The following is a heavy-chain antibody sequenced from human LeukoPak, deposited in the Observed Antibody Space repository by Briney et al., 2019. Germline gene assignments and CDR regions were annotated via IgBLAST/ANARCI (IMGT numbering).Heavy chain of an antibody. D-gene: IGHD4-17*01. J-gene: IGHJ1*01. CDR3: AKEIYGDSTGGRFQH. Sequence: GGSLRLSCAASGFTFRSYAMSWVRQAPGKGLEWVSVISGSGGSRYYADSVEGRFTISRDNSKNTLFLQMNSLRAEDTAVYYCAKEIYGDSTGGRFQHWGQGTLVIVSS. CDR1: GFTFRSYA. V-gene: IGHV3-23*01. CDR2: ISGSGGSR.